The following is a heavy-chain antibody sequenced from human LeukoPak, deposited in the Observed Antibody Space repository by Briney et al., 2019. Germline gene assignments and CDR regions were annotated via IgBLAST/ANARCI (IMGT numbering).Heavy chain of an antibody. V-gene: IGHV3-43D*03. CDR1: GFTFDDYA. CDR2: ISWDGGST. Sequence: TGGSLRLSCAASGFTFDDYAMHWVRQAPGKGLEWVSLISWDGGSTYYADSVKGRFTISRDNSKNSLYLQMNSLRAEDTALYYCAKDVAAGLQYYYYGMDVWGQGTTVTVSS. D-gene: IGHD6-13*01. CDR3: AKDVAAGLQYYYYGMDV. J-gene: IGHJ6*02.